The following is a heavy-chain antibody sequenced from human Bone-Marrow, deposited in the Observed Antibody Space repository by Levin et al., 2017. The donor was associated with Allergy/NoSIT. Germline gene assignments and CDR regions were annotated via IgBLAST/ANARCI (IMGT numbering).Heavy chain of an antibody. CDR1: GGSIADYY. CDR2: IHYTGTA. V-gene: IGHV4-59*03. J-gene: IGHJ6*02. Sequence: PSQTLSLTCTVSGGSIADYYWNWIRQSPGQGLEWLGYIHYTGTATYNPSFRGRVTISLDRSKNQFSLRLTSMTAADTALYFCVRELSTGWYNYGLDVWGPGTTVTVSS. CDR3: VRELSTGWYNYGLDV. D-gene: IGHD6-19*01.